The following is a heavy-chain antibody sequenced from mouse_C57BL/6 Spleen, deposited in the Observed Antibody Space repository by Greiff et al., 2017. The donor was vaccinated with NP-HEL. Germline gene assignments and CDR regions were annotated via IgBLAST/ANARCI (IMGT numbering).Heavy chain of an antibody. V-gene: IGHV1-15*01. D-gene: IGHD2-2*01. CDR3: TSYGYDRDYAMDY. CDR1: GYTFTDYE. J-gene: IGHJ4*01. Sequence: QVQLQQSGAELVRPGASVTLSCKASGYTFTDYEMHWVKQTPVHGLEWIGAIDPETGGTAYNQKFKGKAILTADKSSSTAYMELRSLTSEDSAVYYCTSYGYDRDYAMDYWGQGTSVTVSS. CDR2: IDPETGGT.